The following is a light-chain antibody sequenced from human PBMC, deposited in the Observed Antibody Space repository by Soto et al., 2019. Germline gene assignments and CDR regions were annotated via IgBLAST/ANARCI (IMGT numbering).Light chain of an antibody. CDR2: EVS. CDR3: SSYTRSSTSYV. J-gene: IGLJ1*01. Sequence: QSALTQPASVSGSPGQSITISCTGTSSDVGGYNYVSWYQQHPGKALKLMIYEVSNRPSRVSNRFSGSKSGNTASLTISGLQAEDEADYYCSSYTRSSTSYVFGTGTKVTVL. CDR1: SSDVGGYNY. V-gene: IGLV2-14*01.